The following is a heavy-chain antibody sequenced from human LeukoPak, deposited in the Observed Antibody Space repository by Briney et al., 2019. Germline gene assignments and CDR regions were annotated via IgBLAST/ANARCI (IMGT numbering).Heavy chain of an antibody. Sequence: PGGSLRLSCAASGFTFSDYYMSWIRQAPGKGLEWVSYISSSGSTIYYADSVKGRFTISRDNAKNSLYLQMNSLRAEDTAVYYCARGAYELLKHNAFDIWGQGTMVTVSS. D-gene: IGHD1-26*01. J-gene: IGHJ3*02. CDR1: GFTFSDYY. CDR3: ARGAYELLKHNAFDI. CDR2: ISSSGSTI. V-gene: IGHV3-11*01.